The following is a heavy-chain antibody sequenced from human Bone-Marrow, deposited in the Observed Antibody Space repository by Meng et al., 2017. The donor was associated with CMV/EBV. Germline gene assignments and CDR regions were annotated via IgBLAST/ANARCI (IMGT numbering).Heavy chain of an antibody. D-gene: IGHD2-21*01. V-gene: IGHV3-9*01. CDR2: ISWNSGSI. CDR3: AKEGEAYCGGDCYFRAFDI. CDR1: GFTFDDYA. J-gene: IGHJ3*02. Sequence: GGSLRLSCAASGFTFDDYAMHWVRQAPGKGLEWVSGISWNSGSIGYADSVKGRFTISRDNSKNTLYLQMNSLRAEDTAVYYCAKEGEAYCGGDCYFRAFDIWGQGTMVTVSS.